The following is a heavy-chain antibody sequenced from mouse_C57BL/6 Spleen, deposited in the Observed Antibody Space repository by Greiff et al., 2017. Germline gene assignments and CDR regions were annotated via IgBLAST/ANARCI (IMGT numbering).Heavy chain of an antibody. Sequence: VQLQQSGAELVKPGASVKISCKASGYAFRSYWMNWVKQRPGKGLEWIGQIYPGDGDTNYNGKFKGKATLTADKASSTAYMQLSSLTSEDSAVYFCANYYYGSYFDYWGQGTTLTVSS. CDR3: ANYYYGSYFDY. CDR1: GYAFRSYW. V-gene: IGHV1-80*01. D-gene: IGHD1-1*01. CDR2: IYPGDGDT. J-gene: IGHJ2*01.